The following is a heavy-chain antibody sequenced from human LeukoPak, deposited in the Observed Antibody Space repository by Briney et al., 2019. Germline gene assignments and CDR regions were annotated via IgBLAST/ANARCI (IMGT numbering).Heavy chain of an antibody. Sequence: PGGSLRLSCAASGFTFRNYAMSWVRQAPGKGLEWVSAIVGSGSSTYYADSVKGRFTISRDNSKNTLYLQLNRLRADDTAVYYCAKWGDYDILTGYYDPDYWGQGTLVTVSS. CDR2: IVGSGSST. D-gene: IGHD3-9*01. CDR3: AKWGDYDILTGYYDPDY. CDR1: GFTFRNYA. V-gene: IGHV3-23*01. J-gene: IGHJ4*02.